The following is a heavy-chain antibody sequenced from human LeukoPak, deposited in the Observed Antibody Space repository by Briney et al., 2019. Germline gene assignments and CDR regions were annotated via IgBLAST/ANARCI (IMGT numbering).Heavy chain of an antibody. V-gene: IGHV4-39*07. CDR2: IYYSGST. Sequence: PSETLSLTCTVSGGSISSSSYYWGWIRQPPGKGLEWIGSIYYSGSTYYNPSLKSRVTISVDKSKNQFSLKLSSVTAADTAVYYCARVRSAGIYSSSWHRQARFFDYWGQGTLVTVSS. CDR1: GGSISSSSYY. D-gene: IGHD6-13*01. J-gene: IGHJ4*02. CDR3: ARVRSAGIYSSSWHRQARFFDY.